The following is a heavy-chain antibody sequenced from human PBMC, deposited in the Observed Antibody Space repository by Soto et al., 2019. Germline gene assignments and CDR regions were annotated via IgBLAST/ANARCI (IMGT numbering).Heavy chain of an antibody. CDR2: IYWDDDK. V-gene: IGHV2-5*02. Sequence: SPPTLVNPTQTLTLTCTFSWFSLSTSGVGVGWIRQPPGKALEWLALIYWDDDKRYSPSLKSRLTITKDTSKNQVVLTMTNMDPVDTATYYCAHSHAFWSGYYIPGGFDPWGQGTLVTVSS. D-gene: IGHD3-3*01. CDR3: AHSHAFWSGYYIPGGFDP. CDR1: WFSLSTSGVG. J-gene: IGHJ5*02.